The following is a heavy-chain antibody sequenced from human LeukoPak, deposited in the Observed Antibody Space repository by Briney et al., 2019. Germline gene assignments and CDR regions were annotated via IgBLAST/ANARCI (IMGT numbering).Heavy chain of an antibody. CDR3: GFGPESSYYYYYMDV. CDR2: IIPIFGTA. J-gene: IGHJ6*03. V-gene: IGHV1-69*05. D-gene: IGHD3-22*01. CDR1: GGTFSSYA. Sequence: SVKVSCKASGGTFSSYAISWVRQAPGQGLEWMGGIIPIFGTANYAQKFQGRVTITTDESTSTAYMELSSLRSEDTAVYYCGFGPESSYYYYYMDVWGKGTTVTVSS.